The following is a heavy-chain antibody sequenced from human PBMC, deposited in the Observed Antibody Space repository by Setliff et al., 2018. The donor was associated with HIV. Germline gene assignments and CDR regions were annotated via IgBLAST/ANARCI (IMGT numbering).Heavy chain of an antibody. CDR2: ITSSGNTM. CDR3: ARWGNTPTYYNFWSGYYFDY. V-gene: IGHV3-11*04. D-gene: IGHD3-3*01. J-gene: IGHJ4*02. Sequence: GGSLRLSCAASGFTFSDHELDWVRQAPGKGLEWVSYITSSGNTMDYADSVKGRFTISRDNAKTLLYLQMNSLRAEDTAVYFCARWGNTPTYYNFWSGYYFDYWGQGALVTVSS. CDR1: GFTFSDHE.